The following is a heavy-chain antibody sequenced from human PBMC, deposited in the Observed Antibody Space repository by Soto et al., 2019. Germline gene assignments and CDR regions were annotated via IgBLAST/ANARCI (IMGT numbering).Heavy chain of an antibody. D-gene: IGHD3-9*01. CDR2: MFYSGNA. V-gene: IGHV4-61*08. Sequence: PSETLSLTCTVSGGSISSGGYYWSWIRQHPGKGLEWIGYMFYSGNANYNPSLKSRVTISFDTSKNQVSLQVSHVTAADTAVYYCARGHFDWPQRKIWFDPWAQGTLVTVSS. J-gene: IGHJ5*02. CDR1: GGSISSGGYY. CDR3: ARGHFDWPQRKIWFDP.